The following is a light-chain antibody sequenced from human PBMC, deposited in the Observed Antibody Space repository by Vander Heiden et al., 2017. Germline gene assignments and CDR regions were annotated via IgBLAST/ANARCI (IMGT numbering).Light chain of an antibody. CDR1: QSVNNNY. J-gene: IGKJ1*01. CDR3: QQYGNSPRT. V-gene: IGKV3-20*01. Sequence: EIVLTQSPGTLSLSPGERATLPCRASQSVNNNYLAWYHQKPGQAPRLLIYDASSRATGIPDRLSGSGSGTEYTLSISRLEPEDFAVYYCQQYGNSPRTFGQGTKVEIK. CDR2: DAS.